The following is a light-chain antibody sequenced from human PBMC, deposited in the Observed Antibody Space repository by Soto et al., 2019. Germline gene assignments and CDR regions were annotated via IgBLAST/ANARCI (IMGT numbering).Light chain of an antibody. CDR1: QSISSY. Sequence: DIQMTQSPSSLSASVGDRVTITCRASQSISSYLNWYQQKPGKAPKLLIYAASSLQSGVPSRFSGSGSGTDFTLTISSLQPEDFATYYCQQSYSTLRTVRQGTRV. CDR3: QQSYSTLRT. V-gene: IGKV1-39*01. CDR2: AAS. J-gene: IGKJ1*01.